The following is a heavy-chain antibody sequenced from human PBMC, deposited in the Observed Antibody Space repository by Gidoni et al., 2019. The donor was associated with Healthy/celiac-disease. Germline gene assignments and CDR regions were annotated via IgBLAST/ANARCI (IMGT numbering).Heavy chain of an antibody. CDR2: ISWNSGSI. D-gene: IGHD6-13*01. J-gene: IGHJ4*02. CDR1: GFPFDDYA. V-gene: IGHV3-9*01. CDR3: AKVFGYSSSWYYDY. Sequence: EVQLVESGGGLVQPGRSLRLSCAASGFPFDDYAMHWVRQAPGKGLEWVSGISWNSGSIGYADSVKGRFTISRDNAKNSLYLQMNSLRAEDTALYYCAKVFGYSSSWYYDYWGQGTLVTVSS.